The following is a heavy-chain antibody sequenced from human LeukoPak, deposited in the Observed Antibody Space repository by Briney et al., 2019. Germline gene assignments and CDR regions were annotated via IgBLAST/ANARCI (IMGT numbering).Heavy chain of an antibody. CDR1: GGTFSSYA. J-gene: IGHJ6*03. V-gene: IGHV1-69*05. CDR3: ARDSRSSWYRGYYYYYYMDV. Sequence: SVKVSCKASGGTFSSYAISWVRQAPGQGLEWMGRIIPIFGTANYAQKFQGRVTITTDESTSTAYMELSSLRSEGTAVYYCARDSRSSWYRGYYYYYYMDVWGKGTTVTVSS. CDR2: IIPIFGTA. D-gene: IGHD6-13*01.